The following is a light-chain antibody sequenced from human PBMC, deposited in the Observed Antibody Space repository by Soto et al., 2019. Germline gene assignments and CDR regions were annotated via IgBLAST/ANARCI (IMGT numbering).Light chain of an antibody. CDR3: QQLNTYSS. CDR2: DAS. CDR1: QGINTY. Sequence: DIQMTQSPSFLSASVGDRVTITCRASQGINTYLAWYQQKLGKAPKVLIYDASKLHSGVPSRFSGSGSGTEFTLTISSLQPEDFATYFCQQLNTYSSFGGGTKVDIK. J-gene: IGKJ4*01. V-gene: IGKV1-9*01.